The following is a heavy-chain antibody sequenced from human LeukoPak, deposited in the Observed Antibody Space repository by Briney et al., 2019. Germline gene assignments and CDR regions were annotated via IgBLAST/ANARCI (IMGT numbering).Heavy chain of an antibody. CDR1: GYSFTTYW. V-gene: IGHV5-51*01. Sequence: GESLKISCRGSGYSFTTYWIGWVRQMPGKGLEWMGIIYPGDSDTRYTPSFQGQVTMSADKSNNTAYLQWSSLKASDTAMYYCARRQGCSSTSCPPDYWGQGTLVTVS. CDR2: IYPGDSDT. J-gene: IGHJ4*02. CDR3: ARRQGCSSTSCPPDY. D-gene: IGHD2-2*01.